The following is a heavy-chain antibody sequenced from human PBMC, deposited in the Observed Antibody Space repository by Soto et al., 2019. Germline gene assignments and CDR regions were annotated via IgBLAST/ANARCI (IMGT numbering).Heavy chain of an antibody. CDR1: GGSVSSGSFY. V-gene: IGHV4-61*01. J-gene: IGHJ5*02. CDR2: IYYIGRT. Sequence: QVQLQESGPGLVKPSETLSLTCSVSGGSVSSGSFYWGWVRQPPGKGLEWIGYIYYIGRTNYNPSLATRGTISVDTSKNQFSLRLSSMSAADTAVYYCANLMGAGGWFDPWGQGTLVIVSS. CDR3: ANLMGAGGWFDP. D-gene: IGHD3-16*01.